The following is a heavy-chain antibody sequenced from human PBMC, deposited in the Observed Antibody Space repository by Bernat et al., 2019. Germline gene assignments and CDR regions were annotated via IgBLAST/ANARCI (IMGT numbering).Heavy chain of an antibody. CDR2: IGGSGEST. Sequence: EVQLLESGGGLVQPGGSLRLSCAASGFTFSNHAMSWVRQAPGKGLEWVSGIGGSGESTHYADSVKGRFTISRDNSKNMVYLQMSSLRAEDTALYYCAPYPPLDTYDIWGQGTMVTVSS. CDR3: APYPPLDTYDI. CDR1: GFTFSNHA. V-gene: IGHV3-23*01. J-gene: IGHJ3*02.